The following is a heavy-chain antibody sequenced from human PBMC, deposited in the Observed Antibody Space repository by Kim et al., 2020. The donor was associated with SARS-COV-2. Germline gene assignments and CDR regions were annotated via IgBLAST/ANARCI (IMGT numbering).Heavy chain of an antibody. CDR2: INTNTGNP. Sequence: ASVKVSCKASGYTFTSYAMNWVRQAPGQGLEWMGWINTNTGNPTYAQGFTGRFVFSLDTSVSTAYLQISSLKAEDTAVYYCARESSKGEYYDFWSGYYVDYWGHGTLVTVSS. J-gene: IGHJ4*01. D-gene: IGHD3-3*01. CDR3: ARESSKGEYYDFWSGYYVDY. CDR1: GYTFTSYA. V-gene: IGHV7-4-1*02.